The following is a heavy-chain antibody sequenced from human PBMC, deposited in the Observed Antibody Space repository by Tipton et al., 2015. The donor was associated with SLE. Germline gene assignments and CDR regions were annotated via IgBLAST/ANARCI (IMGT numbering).Heavy chain of an antibody. D-gene: IGHD6-13*01. Sequence: TLSLTCTVSGGSISSGSYYWSWIRQPAGKGLEWIGRIYTSGSTNYNPSLKSRATISVDTSKNQFSLKLSSVTAADTAVYYCARAIAYQQLAPMDAWGKGTTVTVSS. CDR2: IYTSGST. CDR1: GGSISSGSYY. J-gene: IGHJ6*03. V-gene: IGHV4-61*02. CDR3: ARAIAYQQLAPMDA.